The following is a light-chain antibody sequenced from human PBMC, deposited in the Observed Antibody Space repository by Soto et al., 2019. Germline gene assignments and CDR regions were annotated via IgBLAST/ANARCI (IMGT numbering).Light chain of an antibody. CDR2: STN. CDR3: VLYMRSGIPWV. Sequence: QAVVTQEPSLSVSPGGTVTLTCGLSSGSVSTSFYPGWYQQTPGQAPRTLIYSTNTRSSGVPDRFSGSILGNKAALTITGAQTDDECDYYCVLYMRSGIPWVFGGGTKLTVL. V-gene: IGLV8-61*01. CDR1: SGSVSTSFY. J-gene: IGLJ3*02.